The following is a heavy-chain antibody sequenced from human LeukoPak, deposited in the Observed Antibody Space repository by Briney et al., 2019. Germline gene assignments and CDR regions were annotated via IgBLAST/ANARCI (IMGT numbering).Heavy chain of an antibody. CDR1: GFTFGSYW. V-gene: IGHV3-7*03. CDR3: ARGGGLDV. J-gene: IGHJ6*02. Sequence: PGGSLGLSCAASGFTFGSYWLNWPRKAPGKGLEWVASINHNGNVNYYVDSVKGRFTISRDNAKNSLYLQMSNLRAEDTAVYFCARGGGLDVWGQGATVTVSS. D-gene: IGHD3-16*01. CDR2: INHNGNVN.